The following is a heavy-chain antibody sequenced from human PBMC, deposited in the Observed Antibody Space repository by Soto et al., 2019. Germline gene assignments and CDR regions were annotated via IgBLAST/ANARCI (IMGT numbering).Heavy chain of an antibody. V-gene: IGHV1-3*01. J-gene: IGHJ3*02. CDR2: INAGNGNT. D-gene: IGHD3-10*01. CDR1: GYTFTSYA. Sequence: GASVKVSCKASGYTFTSYAMHWVRQAPGQRLEWMGWINAGNGNTKYYGESVKGRFTTSRDNSKNMLYLQMNSLRADDTAVYYCARFGTNYAFDIWGQGTTVTVSS. CDR3: ARFGTNYAFDI.